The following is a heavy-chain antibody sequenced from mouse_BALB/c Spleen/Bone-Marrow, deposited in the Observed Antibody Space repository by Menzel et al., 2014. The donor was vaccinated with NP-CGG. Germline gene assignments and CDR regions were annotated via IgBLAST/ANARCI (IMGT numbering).Heavy chain of an antibody. V-gene: IGHV1-15*01. D-gene: IGHD1-1*01. Sequence: VQVVESGAELVRPGASVTLSCEASGYTFTDYEMHWVKQTPVHGLEWIGAIDAESGGTAYNQKFKGMATLTADKSTRTASMELRSLTSEDSAVYYCTREGYCGSSPAWFAYWGQGTLVTVSA. CDR3: TREGYCGSSPAWFAY. J-gene: IGHJ3*01. CDR2: IDAESGGT. CDR1: GYTFTDYE.